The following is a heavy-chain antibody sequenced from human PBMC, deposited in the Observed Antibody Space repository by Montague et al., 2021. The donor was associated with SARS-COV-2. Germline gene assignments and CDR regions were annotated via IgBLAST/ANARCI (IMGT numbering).Heavy chain of an antibody. CDR2: IYDGGAA. CDR3: VRDHPYGGPPGAYDV. CDR1: GGSITGYY. J-gene: IGHJ3*01. V-gene: IGHV4-59*01. D-gene: IGHD4-23*01. Sequence: SETLSLTCTVSGGSITGYYWSWLRRSPGKGLEWIAYIYDGGAANYNPSLGSRVTISTDTSKNQLSLKVNSVTAADTAVYYCVRDHPYGGPPGAYDVWGQGTVVTVSS.